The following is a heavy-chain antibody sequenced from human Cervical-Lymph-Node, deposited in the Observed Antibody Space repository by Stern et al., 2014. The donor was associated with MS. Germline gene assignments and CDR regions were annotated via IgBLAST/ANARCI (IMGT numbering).Heavy chain of an antibody. D-gene: IGHD2-15*01. CDR2: DSTGGST. CDR1: GDSISSYF. V-gene: IGHV4-4*07. J-gene: IGHJ5*01. CDR3: ARDDVVLGGGKNWFDF. Sequence: VQLVESGPGLVKPSETLSLTCKLSGDSISSYFWSWIRQPAGKGLEWIGRDSTGGSTNYTPSLKSRLTMSIDTSNNHFSLKLTSVTAADTAVYYCARDDVVLGGGKNWFDFWGQGILVTVSS.